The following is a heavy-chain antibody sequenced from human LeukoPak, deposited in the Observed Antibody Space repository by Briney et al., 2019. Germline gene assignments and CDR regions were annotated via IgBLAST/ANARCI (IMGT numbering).Heavy chain of an antibody. V-gene: IGHV1-8*01. Sequence: EASVKVSCKASGYTFTGYDINWVRQATGQGLEWMGWMNPNSGNTGYAQKFQGRVTMTRNTSISTAYMELSSLRSEDTAVYYCARVASSSWFPTNYYYYYYMDVWGKGTTVTVSS. D-gene: IGHD6-13*01. CDR2: MNPNSGNT. CDR3: ARVASSSWFPTNYYYYYYMDV. CDR1: GYTFTGYD. J-gene: IGHJ6*03.